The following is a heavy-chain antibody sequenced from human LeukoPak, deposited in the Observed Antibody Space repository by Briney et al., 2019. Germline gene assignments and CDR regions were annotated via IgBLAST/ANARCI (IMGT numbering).Heavy chain of an antibody. D-gene: IGHD4-17*01. J-gene: IGHJ4*02. CDR1: GFTFSSYA. CDR2: ISGSGGST. Sequence: PGGSLRLSCAASGFTFSSYAMSWVRQAPGKGLEWVSAISGSGGSTYYADSVKGRFTISRDNSKNTLYLQMNGLRVEDTAMYYCARDSGDGDYEPLDSWGQGTLVIVSS. V-gene: IGHV3-23*01. CDR3: ARDSGDGDYEPLDS.